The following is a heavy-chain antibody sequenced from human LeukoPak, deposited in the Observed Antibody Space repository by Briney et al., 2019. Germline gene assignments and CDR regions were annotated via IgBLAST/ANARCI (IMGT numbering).Heavy chain of an antibody. CDR3: ARGITGSPHFDY. V-gene: IGHV1-2*02. Sequence: ASVKVSCKASGYTFTGYYMHWVRQAPGQGLEWMGWINPSSGGTNYAQKFQGRVTMTRDTSISTAYMELSRLKSDDTAVYFCARGITGSPHFDYWGQGTLVTVSS. D-gene: IGHD1-20*01. CDR1: GYTFTGYY. CDR2: INPSSGGT. J-gene: IGHJ4*02.